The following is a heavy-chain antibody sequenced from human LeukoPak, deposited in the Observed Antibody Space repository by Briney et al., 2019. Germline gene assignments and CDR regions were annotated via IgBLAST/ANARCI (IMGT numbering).Heavy chain of an antibody. CDR1: GFTFSKDD. Sequence: PGGSLRLSCAASGFTFSKDDFHWVRQAPGKGLEWVAAIGVTGDTYYADSVKGRFTIPREDAANSLYLQMRSLGAGNTALYYCTKEFYGSRAACAGGSYYDFWGRGALVTVSS. J-gene: IGHJ2*01. CDR2: IGVTGDT. CDR3: TKEFYGSRAACAGGSYYDF. V-gene: IGHV3-13*01. D-gene: IGHD3-22*01.